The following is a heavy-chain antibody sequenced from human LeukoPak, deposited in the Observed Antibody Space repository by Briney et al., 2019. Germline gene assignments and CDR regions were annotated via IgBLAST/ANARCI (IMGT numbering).Heavy chain of an antibody. CDR3: GRDTNGNYYDSSGHSTTGFDP. CDR2: ISAYNGNT. D-gene: IGHD3-22*01. J-gene: IGHJ5*02. Sequence: ASVKVSCKASGYTFTSYGISWVRQAPGQGLEWMGWISAYNGNTNYAQKLQGRVTVTTDTSTSTAYMELRSLRSDDTAVYYCGRDTNGNYYDSSGHSTTGFDPWGQGTLVTVSS. CDR1: GYTFTSYG. V-gene: IGHV1-18*01.